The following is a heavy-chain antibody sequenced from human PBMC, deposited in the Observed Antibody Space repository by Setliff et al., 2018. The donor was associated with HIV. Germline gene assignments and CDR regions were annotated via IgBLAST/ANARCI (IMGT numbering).Heavy chain of an antibody. J-gene: IGHJ5*02. D-gene: IGHD6-19*01. Sequence: ASVKVSCKASGYTFTSDYIHWVRQDHGQGLEWMGIIKPAGNPTSYAQKFQGRLTMTRDTSNNTVYMELSSLRSEDTAVYYCAKDILGPAINSGRITNWFDPWGEGTLVTVSS. CDR2: IKPAGNPT. V-gene: IGHV1-46*01. CDR1: GYTFTSDY. CDR3: AKDILGPAINSGRITNWFDP.